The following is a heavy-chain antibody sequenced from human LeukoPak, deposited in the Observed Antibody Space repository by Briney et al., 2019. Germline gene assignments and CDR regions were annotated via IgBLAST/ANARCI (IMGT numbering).Heavy chain of an antibody. J-gene: IGHJ5*02. D-gene: IGHD6-13*01. CDR3: ARDDSSSWSYNWFDP. Sequence: KPGGSLRLSCAASGFTFSDYYMSWIRQAPGKGLEWVSYISSSGSTIYCADSVKGRFTISRDNAKNSLYLQMNSLRAEDTAVYYCARDDSSSWSYNWFDPWGQGTLVTVSS. CDR1: GFTFSDYY. V-gene: IGHV3-11*04. CDR2: ISSSGSTI.